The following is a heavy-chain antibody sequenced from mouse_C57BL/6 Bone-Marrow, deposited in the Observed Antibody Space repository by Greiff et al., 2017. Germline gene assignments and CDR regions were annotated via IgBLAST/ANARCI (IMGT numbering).Heavy chain of an antibody. CDR1: GYTFTSYG. J-gene: IGHJ4*01. CDR3: ARQLRVRRDAMDY. Sequence: QVQLQESGAELARPGASVKLSCKASGYTFTSYGISWVKQRTGQGLEWIGEIYPSSGNTYYNEKFKGKATLTADKSSSTAYMELRRLTSEDSAVYFCARQLRVRRDAMDYWGQGTSVTVSS. V-gene: IGHV1-81*01. D-gene: IGHD3-2*02. CDR2: IYPSSGNT.